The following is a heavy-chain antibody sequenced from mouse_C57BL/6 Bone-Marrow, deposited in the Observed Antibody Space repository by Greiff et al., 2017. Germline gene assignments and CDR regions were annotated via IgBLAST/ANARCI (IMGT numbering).Heavy chain of an antibody. V-gene: IGHV5-4*01. D-gene: IGHD2-3*01. CDR1: GFTFSSYA. CDR3: AREGDGYYFYYVDY. CDR2: ISDGGSYT. J-gene: IGHJ2*01. Sequence: EVQLVESGGGLVKPGGSLKLSCAASGFTFSSYAMSWVRQTPEKRLEWVATISDGGSYTYYPDNVKGRFTISRDNAKNNLYLQMSQLKSEDTAMYYCAREGDGYYFYYVDYWGQGTTLTVSS.